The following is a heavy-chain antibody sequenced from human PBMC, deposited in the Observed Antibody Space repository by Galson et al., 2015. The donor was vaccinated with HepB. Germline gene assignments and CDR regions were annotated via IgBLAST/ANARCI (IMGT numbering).Heavy chain of an antibody. CDR1: GFTFSNYA. Sequence: SLRLSCAASGFTFSNYAMSWVRQAPGKGLEWVSAISGDGGSTYYADSVMGRSTISRDNSKNTLYLQMKSLRAEDTAVYYCAKTNYYDYSGKFDFWGQGTLVTVSS. D-gene: IGHD3-22*01. CDR3: AKTNYYDYSGKFDF. V-gene: IGHV3-23*01. J-gene: IGHJ4*02. CDR2: ISGDGGST.